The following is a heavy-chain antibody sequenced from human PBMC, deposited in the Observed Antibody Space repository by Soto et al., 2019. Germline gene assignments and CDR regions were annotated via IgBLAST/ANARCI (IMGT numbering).Heavy chain of an antibody. J-gene: IGHJ3*02. D-gene: IGHD4-17*01. CDR1: GGTFSSYA. Sequence: QVQLVQSGAEVKKPGSSVKVSCKASGGTFSSYAISWVRQAPGQGLEWMGGIIPIFGTANYAQKFQGRVPSPADESTSTAYMGLSSLGSEDTAVYYCATPASDYGDGGDAFDIWGQGTMVTVSS. CDR2: IIPIFGTA. CDR3: ATPASDYGDGGDAFDI. V-gene: IGHV1-69*12.